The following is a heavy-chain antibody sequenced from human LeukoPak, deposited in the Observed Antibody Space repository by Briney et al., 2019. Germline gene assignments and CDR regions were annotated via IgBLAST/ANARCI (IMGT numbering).Heavy chain of an antibody. D-gene: IGHD3-10*01. V-gene: IGHV4-4*02. CDR2: RYHSGST. J-gene: IGHJ6*04. Sequence: SETLSLTCAVSGGSISSHNWWSWVRQPPGKGLEWIGERYHSGSTNYNPSLKSRVTISVDKSKNQFSLKLSSVTAADTAVYYCAREATMVRGVISYYYYGMDVWGKGTTVTVSS. CDR1: GGSISSHNW. CDR3: AREATMVRGVISYYYYGMDV.